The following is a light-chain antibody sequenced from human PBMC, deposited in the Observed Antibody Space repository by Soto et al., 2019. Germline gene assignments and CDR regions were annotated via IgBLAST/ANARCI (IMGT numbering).Light chain of an antibody. J-gene: IGKJ4*01. CDR3: QEYNRYSLT. CDR1: QSISSW. Sequence: DIQMTQSPSTLSASVGDRVTITCRASQSISSWLAWYQQKPVKAPKLLIYDASSLESGVPSRFSGSGSDTEFTLTINNLQPDDFATYHCQEYNRYSLTFGGGTKVDIK. CDR2: DAS. V-gene: IGKV1-5*01.